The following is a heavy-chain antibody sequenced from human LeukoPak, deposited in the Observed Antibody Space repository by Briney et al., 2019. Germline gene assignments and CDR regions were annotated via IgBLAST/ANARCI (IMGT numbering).Heavy chain of an antibody. Sequence: GRSLILSCAASGFTFSSYGMHWVRQAPGKGLEWVAVIWYDGSNKYYADSVKGRFTISRDNSKNTLYLQMNSLRAEDTAVYYCARDRTYFYDSSGPFYDAYDIWGHGTMVTVSS. D-gene: IGHD3-22*01. V-gene: IGHV3-33*01. CDR2: IWYDGSNK. J-gene: IGHJ3*02. CDR1: GFTFSSYG. CDR3: ARDRTYFYDSSGPFYDAYDI.